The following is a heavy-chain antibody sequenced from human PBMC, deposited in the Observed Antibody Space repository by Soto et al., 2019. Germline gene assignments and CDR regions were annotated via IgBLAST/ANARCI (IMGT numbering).Heavy chain of an antibody. D-gene: IGHD5-12*01. V-gene: IGHV5-51*01. CDR3: ARLLEEEFVATTYFDY. CDR1: GYSFTSYL. Sequence: GESLKISFKGSGYSFTSYLICWVRQMPVKGLEWMGIIYPGDSDTRYSPSFQGQVTISADKSISTAYLQWSSLKASDTAMYYCARLLEEEFVATTYFDYVGDGTLVTVS. CDR2: IYPGDSDT. J-gene: IGHJ4*01.